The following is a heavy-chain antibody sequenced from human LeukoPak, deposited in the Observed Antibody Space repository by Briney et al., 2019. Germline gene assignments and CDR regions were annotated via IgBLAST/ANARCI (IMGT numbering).Heavy chain of an antibody. CDR1: GFTFDDYA. V-gene: IGHV3-43D*03. CDR2: ISGDGGST. Sequence: GGSLRLSCAASGFTFDDYAMHWVRQAPGKGLEWVSLISGDGGSTYYADSVKGRFTISRDNSKNSLYLQMNSLRAEDTALYYCAKDMGPPHSSSSAGGYYYYGMDVWGQGTTVTVSS. J-gene: IGHJ6*02. CDR3: AKDMGPPHSSSSAGGYYYYGMDV. D-gene: IGHD6-6*01.